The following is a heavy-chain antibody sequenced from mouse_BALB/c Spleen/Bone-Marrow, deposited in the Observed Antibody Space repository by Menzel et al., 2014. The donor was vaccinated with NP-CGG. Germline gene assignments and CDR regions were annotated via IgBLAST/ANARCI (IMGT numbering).Heavy chain of an antibody. Sequence: VKLVESGAELVKPGASVKLSCKASGYTFTSYWMHWVEQRPGQGLEWIGEINPSNGRNNYNEKFKSKATLTVDKSSSTAYMQLSSLKSEDSAVYCCARTYFYDWGQGTTLTVPS. CDR1: GYTFTSYW. CDR3: ARTYFYD. J-gene: IGHJ2*01. V-gene: IGHV1S81*02. CDR2: INPSNGRN.